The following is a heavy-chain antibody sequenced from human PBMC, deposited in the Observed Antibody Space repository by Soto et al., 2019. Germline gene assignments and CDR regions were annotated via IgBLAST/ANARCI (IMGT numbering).Heavy chain of an antibody. CDR2: IYHSGSS. V-gene: IGHV4-30-2*01. D-gene: IGHD6-13*01. J-gene: IGHJ5*02. CDR3: ARAYGAAAGPWFDP. CDR1: VGSISSGGYS. Sequence: TLPLTCAVSVGSISSGGYSWSWIQRPPGKGLEWIGYIYHSGSSYYNPSLKSRVTISVDRSKNQFSLKLSSVTAADTAVYYCARAYGAAAGPWFDPWGQGTLVSVSS.